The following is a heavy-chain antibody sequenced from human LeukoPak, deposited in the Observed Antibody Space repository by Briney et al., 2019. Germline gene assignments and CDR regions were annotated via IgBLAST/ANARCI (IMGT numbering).Heavy chain of an antibody. CDR2: IIPIFGTA. V-gene: IGHV1-69*01. CDR1: GGTFSSYA. Sequence: SAKDSCKASGGTFSSYAISWVRQAPGQGLEWMGGIIPIFGTANYAQKFQGRVTITADESTSTAYMELSSLRSEDTAVYYCARGLPAAIVWNWFDPWGQGTLVTVSS. D-gene: IGHD2-2*01. J-gene: IGHJ5*02. CDR3: ARGLPAAIVWNWFDP.